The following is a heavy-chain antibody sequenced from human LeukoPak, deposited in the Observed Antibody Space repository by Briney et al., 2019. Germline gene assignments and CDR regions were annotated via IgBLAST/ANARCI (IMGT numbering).Heavy chain of an antibody. Sequence: GGSLRLSCAASGFTVSSNYMSWVRQAPGKGLEWVSVIYSGGSTYYADSVKGRFTISRDNSKNALYLQMNSLRAEDTAVYYCAGLYGDLRGWFDPWGQGTLVTVSS. CDR2: IYSGGST. CDR3: AGLYGDLRGWFDP. CDR1: GFTVSSNY. J-gene: IGHJ5*02. V-gene: IGHV3-53*01. D-gene: IGHD4-17*01.